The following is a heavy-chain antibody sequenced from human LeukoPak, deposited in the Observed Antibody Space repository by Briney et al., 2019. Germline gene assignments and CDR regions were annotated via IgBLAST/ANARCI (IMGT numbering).Heavy chain of an antibody. CDR2: MNPNSGNT. J-gene: IGHJ3*02. CDR1: GGTFSSYA. CDR3: ALIGGRRPVDIAFDI. D-gene: IGHD3-16*01. Sequence: ASVKVSCKASGGTFSSYAISWVRQAPGQGLEWMGWMNPNSGNTGYAQKFQGRVTMTRNTSISTAYMELSSLRSEDTAVYYCALIGGRRPVDIAFDIWGQGTMVTVSS. V-gene: IGHV1-8*02.